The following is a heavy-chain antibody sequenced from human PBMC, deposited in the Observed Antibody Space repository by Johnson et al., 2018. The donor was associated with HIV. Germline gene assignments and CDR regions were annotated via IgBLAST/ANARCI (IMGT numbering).Heavy chain of an antibody. D-gene: IGHD3-9*01. CDR3: AIDYDIPRDDGFDI. CDR1: GFAFSSYA. CDR2: ISYDGSNK. V-gene: IGHV3-30-3*01. Sequence: QMQLVESGGGVVQPGRSLRLSCAASGFAFSSYAMHWVRQAPGKGLEWVAVISYDGSNKYYADSVKGRFTISRDNSKNTLYLQMHSLRTEDTAVYYCAIDYDIPRDDGFDIWGQGTMVTVSS. J-gene: IGHJ3*02.